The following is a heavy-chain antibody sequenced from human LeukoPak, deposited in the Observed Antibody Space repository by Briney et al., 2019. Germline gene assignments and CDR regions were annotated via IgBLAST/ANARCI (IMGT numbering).Heavy chain of an antibody. Sequence: GGSLRLSCAAPGFTFSSYGMHWVRQAPGKGLEWVAVIWYDGSNKYYADSVKGRFTISRDNSKNTLYLQMNSLRAEDTAVYYCARKAAGKTGSIDYWGQGTLVTVSS. CDR1: GFTFSSYG. V-gene: IGHV3-33*01. J-gene: IGHJ4*02. D-gene: IGHD6-13*01. CDR2: IWYDGSNK. CDR3: ARKAAGKTGSIDY.